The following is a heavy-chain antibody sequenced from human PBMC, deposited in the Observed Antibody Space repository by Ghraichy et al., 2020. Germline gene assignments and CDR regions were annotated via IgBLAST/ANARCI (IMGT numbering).Heavy chain of an antibody. D-gene: IGHD3-9*01. J-gene: IGHJ4*02. Sequence: SETLSLTCTVSGGSISTYYWSWIRQPPGKGLEWIGYIYYSGSTNYNPSLKSRITISVDTSKNQFSLKLSSVTAADTAVYYCARGGGYDILTGYLPLYWGQGTLVTVSS. V-gene: IGHV4-59*01. CDR2: IYYSGST. CDR1: GGSISTYY. CDR3: ARGGGYDILTGYLPLY.